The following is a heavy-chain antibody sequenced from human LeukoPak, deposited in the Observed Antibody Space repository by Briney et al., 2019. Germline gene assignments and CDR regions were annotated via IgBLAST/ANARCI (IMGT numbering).Heavy chain of an antibody. CDR1: GYTSTGYY. Sequence: ASVKVSCKASGYTSTGYYIHWVRQAPGQGLEWMGWINPNRGGTNYAQKFQGRVTMTRDTSSNTAYMELSRLRSDDTAVYYCARIYRSSWFDYWGPGTLVTVSS. V-gene: IGHV1-2*02. D-gene: IGHD6-13*01. CDR3: ARIYRSSWFDY. CDR2: INPNRGGT. J-gene: IGHJ4*02.